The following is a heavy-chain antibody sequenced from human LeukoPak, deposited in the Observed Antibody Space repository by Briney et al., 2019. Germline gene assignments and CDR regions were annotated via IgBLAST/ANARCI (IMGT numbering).Heavy chain of an antibody. CDR3: ARDPGCTNGVCYGNLNYFDY. J-gene: IGHJ4*02. V-gene: IGHV4-59*02. CDR2: IYYSGST. Sequence: PSETLSLTCTVSGGSVSSYYWSWIRQPPGKGLEWIGYIYYSGSTNYNPSLKSRVTISVDTSKNQFSLKLSSVTAADTAVYYCARDPGCTNGVCYGNLNYFDYWGQGTLVTVSS. D-gene: IGHD2-8*01. CDR1: GGSVSSYY.